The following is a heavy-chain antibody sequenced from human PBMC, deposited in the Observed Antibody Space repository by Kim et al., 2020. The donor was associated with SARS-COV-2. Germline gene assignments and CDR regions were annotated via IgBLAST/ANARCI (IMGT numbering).Heavy chain of an antibody. Sequence: ASVKVSCKASGYTFTSYGISWVRQAPGQGLEWMGWISAYNGNTNYAQKLQGRVTMTTDTSTSTAYMELRSLRSDDTAVYYCARELLLWFGELLPRYYYYYGMDVWGQGTTVTVSS. CDR1: GYTFTSYG. V-gene: IGHV1-18*01. CDR2: ISAYNGNT. J-gene: IGHJ6*02. CDR3: ARELLLWFGELLPRYYYYYGMDV. D-gene: IGHD3-10*01.